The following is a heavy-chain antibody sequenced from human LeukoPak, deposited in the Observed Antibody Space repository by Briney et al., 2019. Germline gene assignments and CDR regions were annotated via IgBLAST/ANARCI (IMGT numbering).Heavy chain of an antibody. V-gene: IGHV4-59*01. CDR1: GGSISSYY. CDR2: IYYSGST. CDR3: ARSFDY. J-gene: IGHJ4*02. Sequence: SETLSFTCTVSGGSISSYYWSWIRQPPGKGLEWIGYIYYSGSTNYNPSLKSRVTISVDTSKNQFSLKLSSVTAADTAVYYCARSFDYWGQGTLVTVSS.